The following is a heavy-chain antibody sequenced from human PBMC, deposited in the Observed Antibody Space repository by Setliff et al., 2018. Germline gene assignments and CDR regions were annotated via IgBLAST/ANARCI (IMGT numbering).Heavy chain of an antibody. Sequence: SETLSLTCAVYGGSFSTYYWIRIRQPPGKGLEWIGEINHSGSTNYNPFLKSRVTISVDTSKNQFSLKLSSVTAADTALYYCTVYNTGSSKDHYWGQGTPVTVSS. CDR3: TVYNTGSSKDHY. CDR2: INHSGST. CDR1: GGSFSTYY. D-gene: IGHD2-8*02. V-gene: IGHV4-34*01. J-gene: IGHJ4*02.